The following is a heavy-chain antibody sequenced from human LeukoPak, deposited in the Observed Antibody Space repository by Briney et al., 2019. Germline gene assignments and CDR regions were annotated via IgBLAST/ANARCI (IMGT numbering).Heavy chain of an antibody. V-gene: IGHV1-8*03. Sequence: ASVKVSCKASGYTFTSYDINWERQATGQGLEWMGWMNPNSGNIGYAQKFQGRVTITRNTSISTAYMELSSLRSEDTAVYYCARQGSLGAFDIWGQGTMVTVSS. CDR2: MNPNSGNI. CDR3: ARQGSLGAFDI. J-gene: IGHJ3*02. CDR1: GYTFTSYD. D-gene: IGHD1-26*01.